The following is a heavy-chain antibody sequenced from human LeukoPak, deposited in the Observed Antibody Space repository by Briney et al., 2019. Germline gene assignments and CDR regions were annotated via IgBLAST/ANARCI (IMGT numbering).Heavy chain of an antibody. CDR1: GGSVSSGSYY. V-gene: IGHV4-61*01. J-gene: IGHJ4*02. D-gene: IGHD2-21*02. CDR2: IYYSGST. Sequence: SETLSLTCTVSGGSVSSGSYYWSWIRQPPGKGLEWIGYIYYSGSTNYNPSLKSRVTISVDTSKNQFSLKLSSVTAADTAVYYCARSGSKVMTAINFWGQGTLVTVSS. CDR3: ARSGSKVMTAINF.